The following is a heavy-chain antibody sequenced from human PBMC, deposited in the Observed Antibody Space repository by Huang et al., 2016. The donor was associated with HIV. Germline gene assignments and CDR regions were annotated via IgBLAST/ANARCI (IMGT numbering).Heavy chain of an antibody. CDR1: TFTLGAYW. J-gene: IGHJ6*02. Sequence: VESGGRSVQPGGSIRLSCVGSTFTLGAYWMSWVREPPGKGVEWVANIKQDETEKYYVDAVKGRFNISRDNAKKVLFLEMDALRVEDTAIYFCATKTAGMDIWGQGTTVIVSS. CDR3: ATKTAGMDI. V-gene: IGHV3-7*01. CDR2: IKQDETEK.